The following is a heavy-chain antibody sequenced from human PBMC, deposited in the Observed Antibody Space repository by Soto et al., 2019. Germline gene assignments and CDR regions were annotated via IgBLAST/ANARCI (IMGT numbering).Heavy chain of an antibody. CDR1: GGSISSGGYY. V-gene: IGHV4-31*03. CDR2: IYYSGST. Sequence: TLSLTCTVSGGSISSGGYYWSWIRQHPGKGLEWIGYIYYSGSTYYNPSLKSRVTISVDTSKNQFSLKLSSVTAADTAVYYCARIYCTNGVCYLFDYWGQGTLVTVSS. J-gene: IGHJ4*02. CDR3: ARIYCTNGVCYLFDY. D-gene: IGHD2-8*01.